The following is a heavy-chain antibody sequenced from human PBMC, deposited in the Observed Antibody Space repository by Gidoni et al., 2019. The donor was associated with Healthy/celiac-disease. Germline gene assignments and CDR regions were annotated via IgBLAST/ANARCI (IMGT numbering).Heavy chain of an antibody. Sequence: EVQLVESGGGVVQPGGSLRLSCAASGFTFSSYWMYWVRQAPGKGLVWVSRINSDGSSTSYADSVKGRFPISRDNAKNKLYLQRNSLRVEDTAVYYCARKRMSGGDLDYWGQVTLVTVSS. V-gene: IGHV3-74*01. CDR3: ARKRMSGGDLDY. CDR2: INSDGSST. J-gene: IGHJ4*02. CDR1: GFTFSSYW. D-gene: IGHD4-17*01.